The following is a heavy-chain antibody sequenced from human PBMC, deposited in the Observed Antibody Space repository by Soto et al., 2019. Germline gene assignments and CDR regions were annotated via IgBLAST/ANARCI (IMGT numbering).Heavy chain of an antibody. J-gene: IGHJ6*03. CDR2: MNAYSGNT. CDR3: ARGLSSSWYDYYYYMDV. CDR1: GYTFTSYG. D-gene: IGHD6-13*01. V-gene: IGHV1-8*02. Sequence: GASVKVSCKASGYTFTSYGINWVRQATGQGLEWMGWMNAYSGNTGYAQKFQGRVTMTRNTSISTAYMELSSLRSEDTAVYYCARGLSSSWYDYYYYMDVWGKGTTVTVSS.